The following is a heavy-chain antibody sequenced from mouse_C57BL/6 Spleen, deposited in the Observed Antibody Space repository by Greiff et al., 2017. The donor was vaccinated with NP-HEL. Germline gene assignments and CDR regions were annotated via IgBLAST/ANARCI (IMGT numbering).Heavy chain of an antibody. Sequence: VMLVESGPGLVQPSQSLSITCTVSGFSLTSYGVHWVRQSPGKGLEWLGVIWSGGSTDYNAAFISRLSISKDNSKSQVFFKMNSLQADDTAIYYCARRQLLGDYAMDYWGQGTSVTVSS. J-gene: IGHJ4*01. CDR1: GFSLTSYG. CDR3: ARRQLLGDYAMDY. CDR2: IWSGGST. D-gene: IGHD4-1*01. V-gene: IGHV2-2*01.